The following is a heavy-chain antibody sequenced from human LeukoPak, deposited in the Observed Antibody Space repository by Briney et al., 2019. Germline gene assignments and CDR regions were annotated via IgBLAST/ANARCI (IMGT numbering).Heavy chain of an antibody. CDR1: GYSFTNYW. CDR2: IYYDDSET. D-gene: IGHD3-22*01. J-gene: IGHJ4*02. CDR3: ARRVTDSSGYYSAYYFDY. V-gene: IGHV5-51*01. Sequence: GESLKISCKGGGYSFTNYWIVWVRQMPGKGLEWMGVIYYDDSETQYSPSFQGQVTISADKSISTAYLQWSSLKASDTAMYYCARRVTDSSGYYSAYYFDYWGQGTLVTVSS.